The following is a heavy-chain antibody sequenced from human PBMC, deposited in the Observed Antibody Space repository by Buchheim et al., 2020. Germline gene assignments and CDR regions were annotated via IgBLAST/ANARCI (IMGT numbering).Heavy chain of an antibody. J-gene: IGHJ4*02. CDR3: ARDSLSGYSSGWYDY. CDR2: ISSSSSYI. D-gene: IGHD6-19*01. CDR1: GFTFSSYS. Sequence: EVQLVESGGGLGKPGGSLRLSCAASGFTFSSYSMNWVRQAPGKGLEWVSSISSSSSYIYYADSVKGRFTISRDNAKTSLYLQMNSLRAEDTAVYYCARDSLSGYSSGWYDYWGQGTL. V-gene: IGHV3-21*01.